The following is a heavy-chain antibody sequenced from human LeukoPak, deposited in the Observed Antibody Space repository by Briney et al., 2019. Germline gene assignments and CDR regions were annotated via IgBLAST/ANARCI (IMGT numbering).Heavy chain of an antibody. CDR1: VKPFTSYG. CDR2: ISAYNGNT. V-gene: IGHV1-18*01. D-gene: IGHD1-26*01. CDR3: AAPSPSGSYSYYFDY. J-gene: IGHJ4*02. Sequence: GASVKVSCKASVKPFTSYGISWVRRPPEQGLEWWGWISAYNGNTNYAQKLQGRVTMTTDTSTSTAYMELRSLRSDDTAVYYCAAPSPSGSYSYYFDYWGQGALVTVSS.